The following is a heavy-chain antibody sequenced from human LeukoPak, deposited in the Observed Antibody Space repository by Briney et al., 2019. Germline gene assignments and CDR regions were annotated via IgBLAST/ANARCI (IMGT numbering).Heavy chain of an antibody. V-gene: IGHV1-2*02. J-gene: IGHJ4*02. CDR2: INPNSGGT. CDR1: GYTFTGYY. D-gene: IGHD3-3*01. Sequence: ASVKVSCKASGYTFTGYYMHWVRQAPGQGLEWMGWINPNSGGTSYAQKFQGRVTMTRDTSISTAYMELSRLRSDDTAVYYCARETGAIFGVVTNWGQGTLVTVSS. CDR3: ARETGAIFGVVTN.